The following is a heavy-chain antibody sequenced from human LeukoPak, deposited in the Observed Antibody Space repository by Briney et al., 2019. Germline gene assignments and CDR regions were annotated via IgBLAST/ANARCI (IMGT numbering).Heavy chain of an antibody. CDR3: ARGPGPADDGGGYCFDY. J-gene: IGHJ4*02. CDR1: GYTFTSYY. V-gene: IGHV1-46*01. D-gene: IGHD3-22*01. Sequence: ASVKVSCKASGYTFTSYYLYWVRQAPGQGLERMGVINPSGGSTTSAQKFQGRVTMTRDTSTSTVYMELRSLRSEDTAAYYCARGPGPADDGGGYCFDYWGQGTLVTVSS. CDR2: INPSGGST.